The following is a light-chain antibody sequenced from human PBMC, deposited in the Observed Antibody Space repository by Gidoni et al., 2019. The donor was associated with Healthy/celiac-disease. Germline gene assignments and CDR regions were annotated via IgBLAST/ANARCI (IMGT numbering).Light chain of an antibody. Sequence: IVITHSPDSLAVSLGERATIHCKSSQSVLYSSNNKNYLAWYQQKPGQPPKLLIYWASTRESGVPERFSGSGSGTDFTLTISSLQAEDVAVYYCQQYYSTPRTFGQGTKLEIK. CDR2: WAS. CDR1: QSVLYSSNNKNY. V-gene: IGKV4-1*01. CDR3: QQYYSTPRT. J-gene: IGKJ2*01.